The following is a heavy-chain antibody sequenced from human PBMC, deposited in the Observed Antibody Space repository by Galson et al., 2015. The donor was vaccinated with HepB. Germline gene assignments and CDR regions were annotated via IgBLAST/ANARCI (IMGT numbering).Heavy chain of an antibody. D-gene: IGHD3-10*01. Sequence: SLRLSCAASGFDVHRHYVHWVRQAPGKGLEWVSVIFSLDSTYYADSVKGRFTISRDDSNKMIHLQMSRLRLEDTAIYYCATESTGTEDAFDIWGQGTMVTVSS. CDR1: GFDVHRHY. CDR3: ATESTGTEDAFDI. J-gene: IGHJ3*02. CDR2: IFSLDST. V-gene: IGHV3-66*01.